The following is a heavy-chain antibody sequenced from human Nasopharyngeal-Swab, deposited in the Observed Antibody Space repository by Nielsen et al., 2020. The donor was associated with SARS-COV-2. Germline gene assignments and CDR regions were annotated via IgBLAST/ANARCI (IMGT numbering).Heavy chain of an antibody. CDR1: GFTFSSYA. V-gene: IGHV3-30-3*01. D-gene: IGHD3-10*01. CDR2: ISYDGSNK. CDR3: ARVDGWFGELFVDY. J-gene: IGHJ4*02. Sequence: GESLKIPCAASGFTFSSYAMHWVRQAPGKGLEWVAVISYDGSNKYYADSVKGRFTISRDNSKNTLYLQMNSLRAEDTAVYYCARVDGWFGELFVDYWGQGTLVTVSS.